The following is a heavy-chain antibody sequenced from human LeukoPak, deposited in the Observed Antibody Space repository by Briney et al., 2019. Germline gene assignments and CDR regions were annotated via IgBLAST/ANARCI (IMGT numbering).Heavy chain of an antibody. D-gene: IGHD4-23*01. V-gene: IGHV3-30-3*01. CDR1: GFSFSVYA. J-gene: IGHJ4*02. CDR3: ARETTSVVGKNLDY. Sequence: GGSLRLSCAVSGFSFSVYAMHWVRQAPGKGLEWMALISYDGSNELYADSVKGRFTISRDNSKNTLYLQMNSLRPEDTAVYYCARETTSVVGKNLDYWGQGTLVTVSS. CDR2: ISYDGSNE.